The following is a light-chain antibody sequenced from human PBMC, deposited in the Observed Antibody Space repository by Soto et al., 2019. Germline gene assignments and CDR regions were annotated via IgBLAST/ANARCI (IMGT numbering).Light chain of an antibody. J-gene: IGKJ4*01. CDR2: DAS. CDR1: QTVSRW. V-gene: IGKV1-5*01. CDR3: QQYNNFLLT. Sequence: DIQMTQSPSTLSASVGDRVTITCRANQTVSRWLAWYQQKAGKAPNLLIYDASSLETGVPSRFSGSGSDTEFTLTINSLQPDDFATYHCQQYNNFLLTFGGGTKVEIK.